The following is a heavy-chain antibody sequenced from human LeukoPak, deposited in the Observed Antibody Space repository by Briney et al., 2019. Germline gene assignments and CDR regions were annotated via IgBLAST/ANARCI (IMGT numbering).Heavy chain of an antibody. CDR2: IYYSGST. V-gene: IGHV4-39*07. J-gene: IGHJ3*02. Sequence: SETLSLTCTVSGGSISSSSYYWGWIRQPPGKGLEWIGSIYYSGSTYYKPSLKSRVTISVDTSKNQFSLKLSSVTAADTAVYYCARRSSSWNAFDIWGRGTMVTVSS. CDR1: GGSISSSSYY. CDR3: ARRSSSWNAFDI. D-gene: IGHD6-6*01.